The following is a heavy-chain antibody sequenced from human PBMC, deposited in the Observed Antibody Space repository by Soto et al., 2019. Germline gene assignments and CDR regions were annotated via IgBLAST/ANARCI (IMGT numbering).Heavy chain of an antibody. CDR3: ARAAQTYYYDSSGYSGDY. V-gene: IGHV1-69*13. D-gene: IGHD3-22*01. J-gene: IGHJ4*02. CDR2: IIPIFGTA. Sequence: GASVKVSCKASGGTFSSYAISWVRQAPGQGLEWMGGIIPIFGTANYAQKFQGRVTITADESTSTAYMELSSLRSEDTAVYYCARAAQTYYYDSSGYSGDYWGQGTLVTVSS. CDR1: GGTFSSYA.